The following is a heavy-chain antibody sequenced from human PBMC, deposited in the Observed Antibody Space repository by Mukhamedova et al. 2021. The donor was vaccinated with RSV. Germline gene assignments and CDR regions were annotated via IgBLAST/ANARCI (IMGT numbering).Heavy chain of an antibody. V-gene: IGHV3-30-3*02. Sequence: MGGGWVTVISNDGSYTYYADSLKGRFTISRDNSKNAFYLEMNNLRAEDTATYYCTKSGDGGFGEFSSWGQGTLVTVSS. CDR3: TKSGDGGFGEFSS. D-gene: IGHD3-10*01. CDR2: ISNDGSYT. J-gene: IGHJ5*02.